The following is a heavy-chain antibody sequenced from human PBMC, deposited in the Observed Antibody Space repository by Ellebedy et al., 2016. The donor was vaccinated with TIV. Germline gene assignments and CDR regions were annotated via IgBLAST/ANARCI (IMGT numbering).Heavy chain of an antibody. CDR1: GFSFRSYW. J-gene: IGHJ3*02. V-gene: IGHV3-7*01. CDR3: ARDGSYGDYRSPTHAFVM. CDR2: INQDGSDK. D-gene: IGHD4-17*01. Sequence: GGSLRLSCVVSGFSFRSYWMTWVRQAPGKGLEWVANINQDGSDKYYVDSVRGRFTISRDNAKNSLNLQLNSLRDEDTAVYYCARDGSYGDYRSPTHAFVMWGQGTMVAVSS.